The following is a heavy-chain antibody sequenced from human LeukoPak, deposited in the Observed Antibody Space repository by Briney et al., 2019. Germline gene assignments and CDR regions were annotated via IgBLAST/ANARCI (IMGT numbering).Heavy chain of an antibody. J-gene: IGHJ4*02. CDR2: IYPGDSDT. D-gene: IGHD6-13*01. V-gene: IGHV5-51*01. Sequence: GESLKISCKGSGYSFTTYGIGWVRQMPGEGLEWMGIIYPGDSDTTYSTSFQGQVTISAEKSISTAYLQWSSLKASDTAIYYCGRVGGAEYSGSQPFDYWGQGTLVTFSS. CDR3: GRVGGAEYSGSQPFDY. CDR1: GYSFTTYG.